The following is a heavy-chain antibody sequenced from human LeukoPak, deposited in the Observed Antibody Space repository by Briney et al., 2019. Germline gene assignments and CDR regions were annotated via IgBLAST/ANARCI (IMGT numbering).Heavy chain of an antibody. CDR2: IIPILGIA. CDR1: GGTFSSYT. D-gene: IGHD3-22*01. J-gene: IGHJ1*01. Sequence: SVKVSCKASGGTFSSYTISWVRQAPGQGLEWMGRIIPILGIANYAQKFQGRVTITADKSTSTTYMELSSLRSEDTAVYYCATFGNYEFSYYDSSTAEYFQHWGQGTLVTVSS. CDR3: ATFGNYEFSYYDSSTAEYFQH. V-gene: IGHV1-69*02.